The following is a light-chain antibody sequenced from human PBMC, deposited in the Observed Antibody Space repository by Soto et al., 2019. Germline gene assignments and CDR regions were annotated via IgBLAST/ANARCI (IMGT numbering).Light chain of an antibody. J-gene: IGLJ1*01. CDR2: DVS. CDR3: SSYTSSSLYV. V-gene: IGLV2-14*01. CDR1: SSDVGGYNY. Sequence: QSAVTQPASLSGSPGQSITISCTGTSSDVGGYNYVSWYQQHPGKAPKLMIYDVSNRPSGVSNRFSGSKSGNTASLTISGLQAEDEADYYCSSYTSSSLYVFGTGTKVTVL.